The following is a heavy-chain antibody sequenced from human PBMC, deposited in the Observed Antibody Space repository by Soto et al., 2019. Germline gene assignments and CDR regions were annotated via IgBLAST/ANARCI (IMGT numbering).Heavy chain of an antibody. CDR2: IHYSGSI. D-gene: IGHD2-21*02. Sequence: SETLSLTCTVSGGSISTDHYHWTWSRQAPGKGLEWIGYIHYSGSIQFNPSLQSRVSMSVDTSKNLFSLRLSSVTAADTAVYFCAREDDGGDRDYYGLDVWGQGTTVTVSS. V-gene: IGHV4-30-4*01. CDR3: AREDDGGDRDYYGLDV. CDR1: GGSISTDHYH. J-gene: IGHJ6*02.